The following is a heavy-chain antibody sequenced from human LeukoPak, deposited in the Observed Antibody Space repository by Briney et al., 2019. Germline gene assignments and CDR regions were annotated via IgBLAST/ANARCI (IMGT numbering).Heavy chain of an antibody. J-gene: IGHJ5*02. CDR1: GFTFSISD. D-gene: IGHD3-10*01. CDR2: ISYDGSKK. Sequence: GGSLRLSCAASGFTFSISDMHWVRQAPGKGLQWVAFISYDGSKKHCADSVQGRCTISRDNSKNTLSLQLNSLRADDTAVFYCTKVLLSWGQGTLLTVAA. CDR3: TKVLLS. V-gene: IGHV3-30*02.